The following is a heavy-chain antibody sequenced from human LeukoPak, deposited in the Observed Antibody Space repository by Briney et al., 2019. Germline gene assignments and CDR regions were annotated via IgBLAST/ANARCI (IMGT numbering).Heavy chain of an antibody. CDR3: ARDKWIQLWLDNWFDP. V-gene: IGHV1-46*01. Sequence: GASVKVSCKASGYTFTSYYMHWVRQAPGQGLEWMGIINPSGGSTSYAQKLQGRVTMTTDTSTSTAYMELRSLRSDDTAVYYCARDKWIQLWLDNWFDPWGQGTLVTVSS. D-gene: IGHD5-18*01. CDR1: GYTFTSYY. CDR2: INPSGGST. J-gene: IGHJ5*02.